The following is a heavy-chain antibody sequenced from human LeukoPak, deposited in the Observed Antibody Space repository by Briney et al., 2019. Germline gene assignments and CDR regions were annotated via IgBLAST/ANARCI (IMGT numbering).Heavy chain of an antibody. CDR2: IKSDGSNT. V-gene: IGHV3-74*03. CDR1: GFAFSSYW. J-gene: IGHJ4*02. CDR3: ARARGGYNGYAFDI. D-gene: IGHD5-12*01. Sequence: GGSLRLSCAASGFAFSSYWVHWVRQAPGKGLVWVSRIKSDGSNTTYADSVKGRFTISRDNAKNTLSLQMNSLRAEDTAVYFCARARGGYNGYAFDIWGQGTLVTVSS.